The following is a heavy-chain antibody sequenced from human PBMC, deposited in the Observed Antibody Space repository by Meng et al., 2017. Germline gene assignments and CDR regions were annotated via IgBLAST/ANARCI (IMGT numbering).Heavy chain of an antibody. CDR2: INHSGST. J-gene: IGHJ4*02. V-gene: IGHV4-34*01. CDR1: GGSFSGYY. CDR3: ARRGIAARPFYY. Sequence: QGQLTQWGAGLLKPSETLSLTCAVYGGSFSGYYWSWIRQPPGKGLEWIGEINHSGSTNYNPSLKSRVTISVDTSKNQFSLKLSSVTAADTAVYYCARRGIAARPFYYWGQGTLVTVSS. D-gene: IGHD6-6*01.